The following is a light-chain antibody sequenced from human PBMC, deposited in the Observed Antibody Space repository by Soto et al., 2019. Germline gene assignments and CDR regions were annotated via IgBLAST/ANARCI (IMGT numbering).Light chain of an antibody. CDR3: TSSTSDRLYV. CDR1: SSDVGGSKY. CDR2: TVT. V-gene: IGLV2-14*01. J-gene: IGLJ1*01. Sequence: QSALTQPASVSGSPGQSITISCTGTSSDVGGSKYVSWYQQYPGEVPKLLINTVTNRPSGVSNRFAGFKSGNPASLTISGLLAEDEAEYFCTSSTSDRLYVFGSGTKVTVL.